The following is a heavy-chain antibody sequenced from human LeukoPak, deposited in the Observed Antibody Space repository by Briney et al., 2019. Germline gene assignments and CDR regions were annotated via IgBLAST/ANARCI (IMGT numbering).Heavy chain of an antibody. V-gene: IGHV3-30*18. CDR1: GFTFSSYG. Sequence: GGSLRLSCAASGFTFSSYGMHWVRQAPGKGLEWVAVIAYDGSNEDYADSVKGRFTISRDNSKNTLYLQMNSLRAEDTAVYYCANAPKSIYDSSGYYYAFDIWGQGTMVTVPS. CDR2: IAYDGSNE. J-gene: IGHJ3*02. D-gene: IGHD3-22*01. CDR3: ANAPKSIYDSSGYYYAFDI.